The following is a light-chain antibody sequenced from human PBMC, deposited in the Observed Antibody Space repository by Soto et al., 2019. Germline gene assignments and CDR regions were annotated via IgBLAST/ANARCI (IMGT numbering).Light chain of an antibody. Sequence: QAARTQPASVSGSPGQAITISCTGTSSDVGDYDYVSWYRQHPGKAPQLLIYAVYNRPSGVSNRFSASKSGTTASLTISGLQAEDEADYFCSSYTSGSTRYVFGAGTKVTVL. V-gene: IGLV2-14*01. CDR2: AVY. CDR1: SSDVGDYDY. J-gene: IGLJ1*01. CDR3: SSYTSGSTRYV.